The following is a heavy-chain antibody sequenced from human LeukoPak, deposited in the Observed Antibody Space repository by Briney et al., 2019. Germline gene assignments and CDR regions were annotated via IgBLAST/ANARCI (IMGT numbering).Heavy chain of an antibody. D-gene: IGHD3-9*01. CDR1: GFTFSNYA. CDR2: ITGGGSGI. V-gene: IGHV3-23*01. J-gene: IGHJ4*02. CDR3: AKWGDYDVLTGYYVSDY. Sequence: GGSLRLSCAASGFTFSNYAMSWVRQAPGKGLEWVSAITGGGSGIYYADSMKSRFTISRDDSKNTLYLQINSLRAEDTAVYYCAKWGDYDVLTGYYVSDYWGQGTLVTVSS.